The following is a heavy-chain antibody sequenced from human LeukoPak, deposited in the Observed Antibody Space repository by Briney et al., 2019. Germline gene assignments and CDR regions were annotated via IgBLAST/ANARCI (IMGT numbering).Heavy chain of an antibody. CDR1: GFTFSSCG. J-gene: IGHJ4*02. V-gene: IGHV3-30*03. CDR3: ARGYSGYFYY. D-gene: IGHD5-12*01. Sequence: GRSLRLSCAASGFTFSSCGMHWVRQAPGKGLEWVAVISYDGNNKYYADSVKGRFTISRDNSKNTLYLQMNSLRGEDTAVYYCARGYSGYFYYWGQGTLVTVSS. CDR2: ISYDGNNK.